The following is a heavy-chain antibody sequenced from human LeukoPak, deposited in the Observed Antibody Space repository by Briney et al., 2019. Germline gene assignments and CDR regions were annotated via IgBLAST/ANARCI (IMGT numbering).Heavy chain of an antibody. CDR3: ARESVGYYYGSGSYVWFDP. Sequence: PSETLSLTCTVSGGSISSYYWSWIRQPPGKGLEWIGYIYYSGSTNYNPSLKSRVTISVDTSKNQFSLKLSSVTAADTAVYYCARESVGYYYGSGSYVWFDPWGQGTLVTVSS. J-gene: IGHJ5*02. D-gene: IGHD3-10*01. CDR2: IYYSGST. V-gene: IGHV4-59*01. CDR1: GGSISSYY.